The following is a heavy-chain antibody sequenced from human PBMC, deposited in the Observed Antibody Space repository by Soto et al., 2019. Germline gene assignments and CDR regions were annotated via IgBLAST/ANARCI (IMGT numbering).Heavy chain of an antibody. CDR3: ARTYGFLGGYYFDY. Sequence: QVQLVQSGAEVKKPGASVKVSCEASGYTFTNYYIHWVRQAPGQGLEWMAVINPSGGSTRYAQKFQGRVTMTSDTSTSTDYMELSSLRSEDTAVYYCARTYGFLGGYYFDYWGQGTLVTVSS. CDR1: GYTFTNYY. J-gene: IGHJ4*02. CDR2: INPSGGST. D-gene: IGHD3-16*01. V-gene: IGHV1-46*01.